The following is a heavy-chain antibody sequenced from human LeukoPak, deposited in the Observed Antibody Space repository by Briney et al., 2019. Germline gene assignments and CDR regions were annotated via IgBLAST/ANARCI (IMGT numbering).Heavy chain of an antibody. Sequence: SETLSLTCAVYGGSFSGYYWSWIRQPPGKGLEWIGEISHSGSTNYNPSLKSRVTTSVDTSKNQFSLKLSSVTAADTAVYYCARFPEYFDYWGQGTLVTVSS. J-gene: IGHJ4*02. D-gene: IGHD1-14*01. CDR2: ISHSGST. CDR1: GGSFSGYY. V-gene: IGHV4-34*01. CDR3: ARFPEYFDY.